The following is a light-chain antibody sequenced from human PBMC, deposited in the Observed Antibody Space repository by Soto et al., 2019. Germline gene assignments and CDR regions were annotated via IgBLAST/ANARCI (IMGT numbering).Light chain of an antibody. CDR2: GAS. Sequence: EIVMTQSPATLSVSPGERATISCRASQSVSSNLAWYQQKPGQAPRLLIYGASTRATGIPARFSGSGSGTEFTLTISSRQSEDFAVYYCQQYNNWPPLTFGQGTKVEIK. V-gene: IGKV3-15*01. J-gene: IGKJ1*01. CDR3: QQYNNWPPLT. CDR1: QSVSSN.